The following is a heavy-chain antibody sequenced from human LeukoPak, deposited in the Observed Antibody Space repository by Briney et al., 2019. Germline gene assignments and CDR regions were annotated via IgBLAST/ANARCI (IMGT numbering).Heavy chain of an antibody. J-gene: IGHJ4*02. D-gene: IGHD6-19*01. CDR1: GYTFSSYG. V-gene: IGHV1-18*01. CDR2: ISTYNGDT. CDR3: ARVVAVAGRSDY. Sequence: GASVKVSCKASGYTFSSYGVSWVRQAPGQGLEWMGWISTYNGDTDYAQKLQGRLTMTTDTSTSTAYMELRSLRSDDTAVYYCARVVAVAGRSDYWGQGTLVTVSS.